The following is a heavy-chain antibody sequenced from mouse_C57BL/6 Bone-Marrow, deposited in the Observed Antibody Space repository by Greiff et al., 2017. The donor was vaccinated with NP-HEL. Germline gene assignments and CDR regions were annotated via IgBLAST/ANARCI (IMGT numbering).Heavy chain of an antibody. Sequence: VQLVESGPGLVAPSQSLSITCTVSGFSLTSYAISWVRQPPGKGLEWLGVIWTGGGTNYNSALKSRLSISKDNSKSQVFLKMNSLQTDDTARYYCARNGGVGSYDYFDYWGQGTTLTVSS. J-gene: IGHJ2*01. CDR1: GFSLTSYA. V-gene: IGHV2-9-1*01. CDR3: ARNGGVGSYDYFDY. CDR2: IWTGGGT. D-gene: IGHD1-1*02.